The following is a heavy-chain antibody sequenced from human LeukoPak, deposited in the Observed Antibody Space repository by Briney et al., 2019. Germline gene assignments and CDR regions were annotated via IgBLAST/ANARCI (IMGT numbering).Heavy chain of an antibody. J-gene: IGHJ4*02. CDR3: ARIASGPGGWRYCGGDCYGY. Sequence: GASVKVSCKASGYTFTSYYMHWVRQAPGQGLEWMGIINPSGGSTSYAQKFQGRVTMTRDTSTSTVYMELSSLRSEDTAVYYCARIASGPGGWRYCGGDCYGYWGQGTLVTVSS. CDR2: INPSGGST. CDR1: GYTFTSYY. V-gene: IGHV1-46*01. D-gene: IGHD2-21*01.